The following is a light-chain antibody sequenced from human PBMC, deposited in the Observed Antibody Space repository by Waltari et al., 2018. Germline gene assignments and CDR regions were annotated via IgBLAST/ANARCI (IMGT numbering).Light chain of an antibody. CDR2: GAS. CDR3: QQYHNWPPYT. J-gene: IGKJ2*01. V-gene: IGKV3-15*01. CDR1: PSITSN. Sequence: EIVMTQSPATLSVSPGERAILSCWASPSITSNLAWYQQKPGQAPRLLIYGASTRATGVPARFSGSGSGTEFTLTISSLQSEDFAVYYCQQYHNWPPYTFGLGTKLEIK.